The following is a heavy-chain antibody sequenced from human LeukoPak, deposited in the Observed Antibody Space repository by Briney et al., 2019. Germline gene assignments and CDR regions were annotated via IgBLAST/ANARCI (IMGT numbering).Heavy chain of an antibody. V-gene: IGHV3-74*01. J-gene: IGHJ4*02. CDR1: GFTFSSYW. CDR3: ARVSAVAGTYDY. CDR2: VKYDGSST. Sequence: GGSLRLSCAASGFTFSSYWMHWVRQAPGKGLVWVSRVKYDGSSTNYAGSVKGRFTISRDNANNTLYLQMNSLRAEDTAVYYCARVSAVAGTYDYWGQGTLVTVSS. D-gene: IGHD6-19*01.